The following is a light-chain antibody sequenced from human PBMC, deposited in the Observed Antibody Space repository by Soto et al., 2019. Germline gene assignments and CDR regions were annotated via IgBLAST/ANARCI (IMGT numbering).Light chain of an antibody. V-gene: IGKV3D-15*01. CDR1: QSVSSY. Sequence: EIVLTQSPATLSLSPGERATLSCRASQSVSSYLAWYQQKPGQAPRLLIYDASTRAAGIPARFSGSQSGTEFTLTISSLLSEDFAVYSCQQYNNWPLTFGGGTKVDIK. J-gene: IGKJ4*01. CDR3: QQYNNWPLT. CDR2: DAS.